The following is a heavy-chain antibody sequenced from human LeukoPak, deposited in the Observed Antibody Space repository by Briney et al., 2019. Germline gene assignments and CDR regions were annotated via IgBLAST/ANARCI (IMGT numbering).Heavy chain of an antibody. J-gene: IGHJ6*03. CDR3: ARGLEYYYGSGSYPSIYMDV. Sequence: GASVTVSCKASGYTFTSYDINWVRQAPGQGLEWMGWMNPNSGNTGYAQKFQGRVTITRNTSISTAYMELSSLRSEDTAVYYCARGLEYYYGSGSYPSIYMDVWGKGTTVTVSS. CDR2: MNPNSGNT. D-gene: IGHD3-10*01. CDR1: GYTFTSYD. V-gene: IGHV1-8*03.